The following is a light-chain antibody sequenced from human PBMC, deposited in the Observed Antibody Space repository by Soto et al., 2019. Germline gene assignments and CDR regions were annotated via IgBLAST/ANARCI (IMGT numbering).Light chain of an antibody. J-gene: IGKJ1*01. V-gene: IGKV3D-20*01. Sequence: EIVLTQSPATLSLSPGERATLSCGASESVYSSYLAWYQQKPGLAPRLLIYDASSRATGIPDRFSGSGSGTDFTLTISRLEPEDFAVYYCQQYGSSPPTFGQGTRWIS. CDR1: ESVYSSY. CDR3: QQYGSSPPT. CDR2: DAS.